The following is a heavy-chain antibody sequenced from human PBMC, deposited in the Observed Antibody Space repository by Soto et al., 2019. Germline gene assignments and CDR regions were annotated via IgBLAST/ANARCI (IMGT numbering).Heavy chain of an antibody. CDR1: GGSVESSSC. Sequence: LSLTCAVSGGSVESSSCWSWVRQAPGKGLEWIGEIYHSGTFNYNPSLASRVSVSVDKSTNQFSLNLNSVTAADTAVYYCVRSVPAATWAYNGMDVWGQGTTVTVS. V-gene: IGHV4-4*02. CDR3: VRSVPAATWAYNGMDV. J-gene: IGHJ6*02. CDR2: IYHSGTF. D-gene: IGHD2-15*01.